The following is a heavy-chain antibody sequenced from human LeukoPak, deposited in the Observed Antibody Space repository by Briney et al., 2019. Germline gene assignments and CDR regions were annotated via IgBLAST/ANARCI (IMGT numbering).Heavy chain of an antibody. CDR1: GFTFSHYA. Sequence: LPGGSLRLSCAASGFTFSHYAMSWVRQAPGKGLEWVSAISGSGGSTYYADSVKGRFTISRDNSKNTLYLQMNSLRAEDTAVYYCAKKPGIAVADPPYFDYWGQGTLVTVSS. V-gene: IGHV3-23*01. CDR3: AKKPGIAVADPPYFDY. CDR2: ISGSGGST. D-gene: IGHD6-19*01. J-gene: IGHJ4*02.